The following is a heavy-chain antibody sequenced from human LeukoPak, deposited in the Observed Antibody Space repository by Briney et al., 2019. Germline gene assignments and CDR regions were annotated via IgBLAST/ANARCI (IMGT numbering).Heavy chain of an antibody. J-gene: IGHJ6*03. CDR3: ARRGSSSFDYYYYYMDV. CDR1: GYTFTDYY. Sequence: GASVKVSCKASGYTFTDYYMHWVRQAPGQGLEWMGWINPNSGGTNYAQKFQGRVTMTRDTSISTAYTELSRLRSDDTAVYYCARRGSSSFDYYYYYMDVWGKGTTVTVSS. V-gene: IGHV1-2*02. CDR2: INPNSGGT. D-gene: IGHD6-6*01.